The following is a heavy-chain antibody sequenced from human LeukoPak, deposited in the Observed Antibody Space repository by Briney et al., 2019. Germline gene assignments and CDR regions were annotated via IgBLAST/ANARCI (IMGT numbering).Heavy chain of an antibody. D-gene: IGHD6-13*01. CDR2: ISYDGNID. CDR1: GFAFTNYA. CDR3: ARRAAAIRTSGLVDY. V-gene: IGHV3-30*14. J-gene: IGHJ4*02. Sequence: GGSLRLSWAASGFAFTNYAMHWVRQAPGKGREWVAVISYDGNIDYYTPSVNGPFTISTDHSNNTVFLQINSLRVQDTAIYHCARRAAAIRTSGLVDYWGQGTLVTVSS.